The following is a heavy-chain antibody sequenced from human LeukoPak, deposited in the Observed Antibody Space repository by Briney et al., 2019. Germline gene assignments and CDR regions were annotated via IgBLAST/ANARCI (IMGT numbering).Heavy chain of an antibody. Sequence: GGSLRLSCAASGFTFSSYAMSWVRQAPGKGLEWVSAISGSGGSTYYADSVKGRFTISRDNSKNTLYLQMNSLRAEDTAVYYCAKRGEGLESIAVAGYFDYWGQGTVVSVSS. CDR3: AKRGEGLESIAVAGYFDY. J-gene: IGHJ4*02. D-gene: IGHD6-19*01. CDR1: GFTFSSYA. CDR2: ISGSGGST. V-gene: IGHV3-23*01.